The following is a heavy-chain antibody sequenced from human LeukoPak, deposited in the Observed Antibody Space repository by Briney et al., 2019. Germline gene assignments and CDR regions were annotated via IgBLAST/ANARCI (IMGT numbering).Heavy chain of an antibody. J-gene: IGHJ6*02. CDR2: ISSDGSNK. CDR1: GFTFSSYG. Sequence: GGSLRLSCTASGFTFSSYGIHWVRQAPGKGLEWVAVISSDGSNKYYAGSVKGRFTISRDNSKNTLYLQMNSLRAEDTAVYYCAKAGDSSWYYYYYGMDVWGQGTTVTVSS. V-gene: IGHV3-30*18. D-gene: IGHD6-13*01. CDR3: AKAGDSSWYYYYYGMDV.